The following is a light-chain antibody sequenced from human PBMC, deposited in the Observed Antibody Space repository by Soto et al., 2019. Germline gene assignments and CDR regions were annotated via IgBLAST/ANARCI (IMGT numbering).Light chain of an antibody. V-gene: IGKV3-11*01. CDR3: HHRSNWPPPLS. CDR2: DAS. Sequence: EIVLTQSPDTLSLSPGQRATLSCRASQTISGYLAWYQQKPGQPPRLLIYDASNRATGIPARFSGSGSGTDFTLTISTLEPEDFAVYYCHHRSNWPPPLSFGGGTKIEIK. J-gene: IGKJ4*01. CDR1: QTISGY.